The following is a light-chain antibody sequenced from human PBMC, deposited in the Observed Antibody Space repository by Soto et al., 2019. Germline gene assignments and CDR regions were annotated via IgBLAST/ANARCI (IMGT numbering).Light chain of an antibody. Sequence: QLVLTKSPSASASLGASVKLTCTLSSGHSSYAIAWHQQQPEKGPRYLMKLNSDGSHSKGDGIPDRLSGSSSGAERYLTISSLQSEDEADYYCQTWGTGIVVFGGGTKVTVL. CDR1: SGHSSYA. CDR3: QTWGTGIVV. CDR2: LNSDGSH. J-gene: IGLJ2*01. V-gene: IGLV4-69*01.